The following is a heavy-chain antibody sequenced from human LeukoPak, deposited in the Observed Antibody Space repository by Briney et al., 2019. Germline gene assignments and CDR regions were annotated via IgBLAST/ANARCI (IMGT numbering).Heavy chain of an antibody. V-gene: IGHV3-66*01. D-gene: IGHD4-17*01. J-gene: IGHJ3*02. CDR2: IYSGGST. CDR1: EFTVNSNY. CDR3: ASRTKVTDADVTNI. Sequence: GGSLRLSCAAPEFTVNSNYVIWVRQAPGKGLEWVSLIYSGGSTYNADSVKDRFTISRDNSKNTVYLQMNSLRAEDTAVYYCASRTKVTDADVTNIWSQGTMVTVSS.